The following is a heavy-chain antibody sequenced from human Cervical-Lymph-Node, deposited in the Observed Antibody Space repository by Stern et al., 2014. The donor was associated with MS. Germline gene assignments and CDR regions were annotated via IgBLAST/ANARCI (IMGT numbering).Heavy chain of an antibody. CDR1: GFTFSRYS. Sequence: VQLVESGGGVVQPGRSLRLSCEASGFTFSRYSMHWVRQAPGKGLEWAAIIWYDGSAEHYADSVKGRFSISRDNSKNTLYLQMLSLRPEDTAVYYCARATSTGGNYRRDLWGRGTLVTVSS. J-gene: IGHJ3*01. D-gene: IGHD3-3*01. CDR2: IWYDGSAE. V-gene: IGHV3-30-3*01. CDR3: ARATSTGGNYRRDL.